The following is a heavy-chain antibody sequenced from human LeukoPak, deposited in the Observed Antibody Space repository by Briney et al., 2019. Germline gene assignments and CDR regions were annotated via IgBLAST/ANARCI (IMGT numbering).Heavy chain of an antibody. CDR2: IYYSGST. V-gene: IGHV4-30-4*08. CDR3: ARGIDSSFDY. J-gene: IGHJ4*02. D-gene: IGHD2-15*01. CDR1: GGSISSGDYY. Sequence: SETLSLXCTVSGGSISSGDYYWSWIRQPPGKGLEWIGYIYYSGSTYYNPSLKSRVTISVDTSKNQFSLKLSSVTAADTAVYYCARGIDSSFDYWGQGTLVTVSS.